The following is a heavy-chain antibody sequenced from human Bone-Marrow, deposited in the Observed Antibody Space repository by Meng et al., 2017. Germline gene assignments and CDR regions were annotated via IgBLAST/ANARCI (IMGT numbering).Heavy chain of an antibody. CDR2: IYWNDDK. J-gene: IGHJ5*02. CDR3: AHRVMVRGVLNNWFDP. CDR1: GFSLSTSGVG. V-gene: IGHV2-5*01. Sequence: QITLKGSGPTLVNPPQTLPLTCTFSGFSLSTSGVGVGWIRQPPGKALEWLALIYWNDDKRYSPSLKSRLTITKDTSKNQVVLTMTNMDPVDTATYYCAHRVMVRGVLNNWFDPWGQGTLVTVSS. D-gene: IGHD3-10*01.